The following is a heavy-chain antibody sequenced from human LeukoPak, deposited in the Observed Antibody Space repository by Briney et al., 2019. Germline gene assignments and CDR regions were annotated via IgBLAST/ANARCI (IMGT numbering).Heavy chain of an antibody. CDR2: IHYSGST. D-gene: IGHD3-16*01. Sequence: SETLSLTCNVSGGSMSSAYWTWIRQPPGKGLEWIGCIHYSGSTNYKPSLKSRVTISVDTSKNQFSLRLTSMTAADTAMYYCARVRRGIDYWGQGTLVTVSS. V-gene: IGHV4-59*01. CDR3: ARVRRGIDY. J-gene: IGHJ4*02. CDR1: GGSMSSAY.